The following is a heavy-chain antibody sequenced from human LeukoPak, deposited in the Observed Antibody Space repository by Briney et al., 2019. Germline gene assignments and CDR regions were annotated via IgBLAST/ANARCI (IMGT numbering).Heavy chain of an antibody. CDR1: GYTFTSYG. J-gene: IGHJ6*02. Sequence: GASVKVSCKASGYTFTSYGISWVRQAPGQGLEWMGWISAYNGNTNYAQKLQGRVTMTTDTSTSTAYMELRSLRSDDTAVYYCARGPDYGDYYYYGMDVWGQGTTVTVS. D-gene: IGHD4-17*01. CDR3: ARGPDYGDYYYYGMDV. V-gene: IGHV1-18*01. CDR2: ISAYNGNT.